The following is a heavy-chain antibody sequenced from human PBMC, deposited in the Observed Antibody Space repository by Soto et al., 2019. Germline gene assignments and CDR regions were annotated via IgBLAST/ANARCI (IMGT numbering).Heavy chain of an antibody. D-gene: IGHD1-1*01. CDR2: IRQDGGEE. Sequence: EVQLVESGGGLVQPGGSLRLSCAASGLSFSSHWMSWVRQAPGRGLEWVANIRQDGGEEQYSDSVKGRFTLSRDNAKNSMYLQMIGLRVDDTAVYYCAKSEGYSFDIRGQGTMVTVSS. CDR1: GLSFSSHW. CDR3: AKSEGYSFDI. V-gene: IGHV3-7*01. J-gene: IGHJ3*02.